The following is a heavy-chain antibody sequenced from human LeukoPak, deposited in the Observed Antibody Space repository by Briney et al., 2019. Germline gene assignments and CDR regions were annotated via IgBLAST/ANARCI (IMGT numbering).Heavy chain of an antibody. D-gene: IGHD3-3*01. Sequence: PGGSLRLSCAASGFSFSSYGMHWVRQAPGKGLEWVAVISYDGSNKYYADSVKGRFTISRDNSKNTLYLQMNSLRAEDTAVYYCARVAYDFWSYFDYWGQGTLVTVSS. CDR2: ISYDGSNK. CDR3: ARVAYDFWSYFDY. V-gene: IGHV3-30*19. CDR1: GFSFSSYG. J-gene: IGHJ4*02.